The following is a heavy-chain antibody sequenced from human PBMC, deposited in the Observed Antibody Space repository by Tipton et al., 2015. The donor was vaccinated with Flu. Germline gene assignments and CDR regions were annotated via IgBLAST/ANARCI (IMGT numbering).Heavy chain of an antibody. CDR2: IYYSGST. D-gene: IGHD1-1*01. CDR1: GGSISSGGAY. CDR3: VREENDGNPGGY. V-gene: IGHV4-30-4*08. J-gene: IGHJ4*02. Sequence: TLSLTCNVSGGSISSGGAYWSWIRQHPGKGLEWIGGIYYSGSTYKNPSLTSRVSISVDTSKNQFSLKLTSLTAADTAIYYCVREENDGNPGGYWGQGTLVTVSS.